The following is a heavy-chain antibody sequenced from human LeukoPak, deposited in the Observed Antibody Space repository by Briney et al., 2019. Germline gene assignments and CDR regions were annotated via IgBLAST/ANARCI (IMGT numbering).Heavy chain of an antibody. CDR1: GFTFSSYW. CDR2: INSDGSST. J-gene: IGHJ4*02. Sequence: GGSLRLSCAASGFTFSSYWMHWVRQAPGKGLVWVSRINSDGSSTSYADSVKGRFTISRDNAKNTLYLQMNSLRAEDTAVYYCARDRGIAVAGPLFDYWGQGTLVTVSS. D-gene: IGHD6-19*01. V-gene: IGHV3-74*01. CDR3: ARDRGIAVAGPLFDY.